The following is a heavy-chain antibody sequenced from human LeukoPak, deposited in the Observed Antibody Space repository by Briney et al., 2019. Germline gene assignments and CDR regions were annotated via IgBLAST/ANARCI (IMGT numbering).Heavy chain of an antibody. CDR3: AKKYYGSGTMGGY. Sequence: GGSLRLSCAASGFTFSSFSMTWVSQAPGKWLGWVSTIGGSGASTYYAGSVRGRFTTSRNNSKTTLSLKMNSLRAEDSAIYYCAKKYYGSGTMGGYWGQGTLVTVSS. CDR1: GFTFSSFS. J-gene: IGHJ4*02. D-gene: IGHD3-10*01. V-gene: IGHV3-23*01. CDR2: IGGSGAST.